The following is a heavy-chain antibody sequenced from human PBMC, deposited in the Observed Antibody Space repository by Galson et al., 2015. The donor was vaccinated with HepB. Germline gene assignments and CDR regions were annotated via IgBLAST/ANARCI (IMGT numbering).Heavy chain of an antibody. V-gene: IGHV3-30*18. CDR2: ISYDGSNK. CDR3: AKDSRSGSYLRNGGLDY. D-gene: IGHD1-26*01. Sequence: SLRLSCAASGFTFSSYGMHWVRQAPGKGLEWVAVISYDGSNKYYADSVKGRFTISRDNSKNTLYLQMNSLRAEDTAVYYCAKDSRSGSYLRNGGLDYWGQGTLVTVSS. CDR1: GFTFSSYG. J-gene: IGHJ4*02.